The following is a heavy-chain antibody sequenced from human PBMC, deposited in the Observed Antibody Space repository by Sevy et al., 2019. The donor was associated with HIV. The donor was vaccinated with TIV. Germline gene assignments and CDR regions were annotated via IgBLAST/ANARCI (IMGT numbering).Heavy chain of an antibody. Sequence: ASVKVSCKASGYTFTIYGISWVRQAPEQGLEWMGWISAYSGNTNYAQNLQGRVTMTTDTPTTTAYMELRSLRFDDTAVYYCARTSSYGSGNYFDYWGQGTLVTVSS. V-gene: IGHV1-18*01. CDR3: ARTSSYGSGNYFDY. J-gene: IGHJ4*02. CDR2: ISAYSGNT. D-gene: IGHD3-10*01. CDR1: GYTFTIYG.